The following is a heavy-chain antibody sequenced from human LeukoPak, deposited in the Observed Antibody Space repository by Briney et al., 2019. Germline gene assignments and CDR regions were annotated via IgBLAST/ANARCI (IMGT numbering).Heavy chain of an antibody. CDR1: GGTFSSYT. D-gene: IGHD5-18*01. CDR2: IIPILGIA. J-gene: IGHJ4*02. CDR3: AREKTSGYSSSYFDY. Sequence: SVKVSCKASGGTFSSYTISWVRQAPGQGLEWMGRIIPILGIANYAQKFQGRVTITADKSTSTAYMELSSLRSEDTAVYYCAREKTSGYSSSYFDYWGQGTLVTVSS. V-gene: IGHV1-69*04.